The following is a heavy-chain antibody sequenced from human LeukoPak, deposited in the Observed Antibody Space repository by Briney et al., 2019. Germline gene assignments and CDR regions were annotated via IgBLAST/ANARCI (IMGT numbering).Heavy chain of an antibody. Sequence: SQILSLTCAISGDSVSSNSAAWNWIRQPPSRGLEWLGRTYYRSKWYNDYAVSVKSRITINPDTSKNQFSLQLNSVTPEDTAVYYCARDLTQLWSKTYFDYWGQGTLVTVSS. CDR2: TYYRSKWYN. CDR3: ARDLTQLWSKTYFDY. CDR1: GDSVSSNSAA. V-gene: IGHV6-1*01. J-gene: IGHJ4*02. D-gene: IGHD5-18*01.